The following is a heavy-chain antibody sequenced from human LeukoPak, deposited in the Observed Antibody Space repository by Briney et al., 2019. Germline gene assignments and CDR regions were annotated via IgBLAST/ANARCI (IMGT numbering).Heavy chain of an antibody. CDR2: INHSGST. V-gene: IGHV4-34*01. D-gene: IGHD5-18*01. J-gene: IGHJ4*02. CDR3: ARGGYSYGYYPLYYFDY. Sequence: PSETLSLTCAVYGGSFSGYYWSWIRQPPGKGLEWIGEINHSGSTNYNPSLKSRVTISVDTSKNQFSLKLSSVTAADTAVYYCARGGYSYGYYPLYYFDYWGQGTLVTVSS. CDR1: GGSFSGYY.